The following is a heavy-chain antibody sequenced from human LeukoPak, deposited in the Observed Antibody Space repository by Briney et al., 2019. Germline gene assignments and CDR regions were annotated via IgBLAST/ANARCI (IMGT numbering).Heavy chain of an antibody. CDR2: ISSSGSTI. CDR1: GFTFSDYY. J-gene: IGHJ6*03. Sequence: GGSLRLSCAASGFTFSDYYMSWIRQAPGKGLEWVSYISSSGSTIYYADSVKGRFTISRDNAKSSLYLQMNSLSAEDTAVYYCARVNSSSWFIYYYYYMDVWGKGTTVTVSS. V-gene: IGHV3-11*01. D-gene: IGHD6-13*01. CDR3: ARVNSSSWFIYYYYYMDV.